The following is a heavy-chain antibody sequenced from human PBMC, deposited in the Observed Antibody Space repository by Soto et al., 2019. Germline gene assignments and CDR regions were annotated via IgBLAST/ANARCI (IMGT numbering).Heavy chain of an antibody. CDR3: ARDSRVGATTESWFDP. CDR1: GGSISSGGYY. CDR2: IYYSGST. V-gene: IGHV4-31*03. J-gene: IGHJ5*02. Sequence: SETLSLTCTVSGGSISSGGYYWSWIRQHPGKGLEWIGYIYYSGSTYYNPSLKSRVTISVYTSKNQFSLKLSSVTAADTAVYYCARDSRVGATTESWFDPWGQGTLVTVSS. D-gene: IGHD1-26*01.